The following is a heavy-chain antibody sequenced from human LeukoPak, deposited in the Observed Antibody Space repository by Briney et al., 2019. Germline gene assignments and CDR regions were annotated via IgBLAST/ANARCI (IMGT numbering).Heavy chain of an antibody. V-gene: IGHV3-33*01. D-gene: IGHD3-3*01. CDR3: ARSITIFGVGNFQH. Sequence: GGSLRLSCAASGFTFSTYGMHWVRQAPGKGLEWVALVWSDGNGKFYADSVKGRFTISRDNSKNTLYLQMNSLRAEDTAVYYCARSITIFGVGNFQHWGQGTLVTVSS. CDR1: GFTFSTYG. J-gene: IGHJ1*01. CDR2: VWSDGNGK.